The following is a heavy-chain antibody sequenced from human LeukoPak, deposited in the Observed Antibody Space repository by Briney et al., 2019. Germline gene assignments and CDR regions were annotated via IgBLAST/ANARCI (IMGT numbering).Heavy chain of an antibody. V-gene: IGHV3-11*04. CDR3: ARGQASSWYRHGYFDY. J-gene: IGHJ4*02. Sequence: GGSLRLSCAASGFTFSDYYMNWIRQAPGKGLEWVSYISSGFTPIYYADSVKGRFTISRDNAKNSLYLQMNSLRAEDTAVYYCARGQASSWYRHGYFDYWGQGTLVTVSS. D-gene: IGHD6-13*01. CDR2: ISSGFTPI. CDR1: GFTFSDYY.